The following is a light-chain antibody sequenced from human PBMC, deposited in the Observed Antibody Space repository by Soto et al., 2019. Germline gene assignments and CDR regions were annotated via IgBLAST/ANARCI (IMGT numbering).Light chain of an antibody. J-gene: IGLJ3*02. Sequence: QSALTQPPSVSGSPGQSVTISCTGTSSDVGSYNRVSWYQQPPGTAPKLMICQVSNRPSGVPDRFSVSKSGNTASLTISGIQAEDEADDYCSSHTSRGNWVFGGGTKLTVL. V-gene: IGLV2-18*02. CDR2: QVS. CDR3: SSHTSRGNWV. CDR1: SSDVGSYNR.